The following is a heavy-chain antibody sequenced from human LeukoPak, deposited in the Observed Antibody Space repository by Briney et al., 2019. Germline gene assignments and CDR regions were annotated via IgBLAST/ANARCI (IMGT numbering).Heavy chain of an antibody. CDR2: ISYVGGNK. Sequence: GGSLRLSCAASGFTFRTHTMHWVRQAPGKGLEWVAVISYVGGNKYYADSAKGRFTISRDNSKNTLYLQMNSLRPEDTAVYYCARGGEFYYYMDVWGKGTTVTVSS. V-gene: IGHV3-30-3*01. CDR3: ARGGEFYYYMDV. CDR1: GFTFRTHT. J-gene: IGHJ6*03. D-gene: IGHD3-16*01.